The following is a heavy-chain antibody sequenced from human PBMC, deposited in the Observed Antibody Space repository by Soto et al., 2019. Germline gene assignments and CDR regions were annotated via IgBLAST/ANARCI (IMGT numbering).Heavy chain of an antibody. CDR1: GYSFTSYW. J-gene: IGHJ6*02. CDR2: IDPSDSYT. Sequence: GESLKISCKGSGYSFTSYWISWVRQMPGKGLEWMGRIDPSDSYTNYSPSFQGHITISADKSISTAYLQWSSLKASDTAMYYCARHAPIAARPVWGYYYYGMDVWGQGTTVTVSS. CDR3: ARHAPIAARPVWGYYYYGMDV. V-gene: IGHV5-10-1*01. D-gene: IGHD6-6*01.